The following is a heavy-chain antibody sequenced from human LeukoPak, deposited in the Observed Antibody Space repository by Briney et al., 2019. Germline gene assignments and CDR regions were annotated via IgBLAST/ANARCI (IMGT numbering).Heavy chain of an antibody. CDR2: IGGRDGST. CDR1: GFTVSSNY. V-gene: IGHV3-23*01. D-gene: IGHD3-10*01. J-gene: IGHJ4*02. CDR3: AKGHYYGSGSLDY. Sequence: GGSLRLSCAASGFTVSSNYMSWVRQAPGKGLEWVSAIGGRDGSTYYADSVKGRFTICRDKSKNTLDVQMNSLRAEDTAVYYCAKGHYYGSGSLDYWGQGTLVTVSS.